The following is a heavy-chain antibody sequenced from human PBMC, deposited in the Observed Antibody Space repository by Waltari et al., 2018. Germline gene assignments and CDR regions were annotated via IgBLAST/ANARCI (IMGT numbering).Heavy chain of an antibody. D-gene: IGHD3-3*01. CDR2: IYYSGST. Sequence: QVQLQESGPGLVKPSETLSLTCTVSGGSIRSSYLSWTRQPPGKGLEWIGYIYYSGSTNYNPSLKSRVTISVDTSKNQFSLKLSSVTAADTAVYYCARSSRDFWSGYYYYYYYMDVWGKGTTVTVSS. V-gene: IGHV4-59*01. J-gene: IGHJ6*03. CDR1: GGSIRSSY. CDR3: ARSSRDFWSGYYYYYYYMDV.